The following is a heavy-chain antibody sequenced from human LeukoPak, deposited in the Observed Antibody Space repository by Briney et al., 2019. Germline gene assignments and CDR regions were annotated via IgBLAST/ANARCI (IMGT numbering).Heavy chain of an antibody. D-gene: IGHD3-22*01. Sequence: GASVKVSCKVSGYTLTELSMHWVRQAPGKGLEWMGGFDPEDGETIYAQKFQGRVTMTEDTSTSTAYMELRSLRSDDTAVYYCARDGHRRYYYDSSGREHAFDIWGQGTMVTVSS. CDR2: FDPEDGET. CDR1: GYTLTELS. CDR3: ARDGHRRYYYDSSGREHAFDI. V-gene: IGHV1-24*01. J-gene: IGHJ3*02.